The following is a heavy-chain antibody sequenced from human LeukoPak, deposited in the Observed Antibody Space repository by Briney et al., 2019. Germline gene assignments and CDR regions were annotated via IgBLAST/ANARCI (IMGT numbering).Heavy chain of an antibody. CDR2: ISYDGSNK. Sequence: GGSLRLSCAASGFTFSSYGMHWVRQAPGKGLEWVAVISYDGSNKYYADSVKGRFTISRDNSKNTLYLQMNSLRAEDTAVYYCAKQSLGYCSSTSCWNYCDYWGQGTLVTVSS. V-gene: IGHV3-30*18. D-gene: IGHD2-2*01. CDR3: AKQSLGYCSSTSCWNYCDY. J-gene: IGHJ4*02. CDR1: GFTFSSYG.